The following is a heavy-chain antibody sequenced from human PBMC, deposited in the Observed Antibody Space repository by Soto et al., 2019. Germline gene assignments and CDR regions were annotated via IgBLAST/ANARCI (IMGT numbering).Heavy chain of an antibody. CDR1: GYSFTNND. CDR3: ARTATFGSLNWFDP. Sequence: GASVKVSCKASGYSFTNNDVTWVRQATGQGLEWMGWMNPGSGDTGYAQKFQGRVTMTRDISIATAYMELSSLRSDDTAIYYCARTATFGSLNWFDPWGQGTLVTVSS. V-gene: IGHV1-8*01. CDR2: MNPGSGDT. J-gene: IGHJ5*02. D-gene: IGHD3-16*01.